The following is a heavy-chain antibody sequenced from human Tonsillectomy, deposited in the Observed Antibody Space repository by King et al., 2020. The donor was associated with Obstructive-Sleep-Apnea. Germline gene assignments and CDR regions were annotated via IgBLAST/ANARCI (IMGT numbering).Heavy chain of an antibody. Sequence: VQLQESGPGLVKPSQTLSLTCTVSGGCISSGGFYWSWIRQHPRKGLEWIGYIYYSGGTYYNPSLKCRVTLSVDTSKNQFSLKLSSVTAADTAVYYCARDHGSGSYLSGWFDPWGQGTLVTVSS. V-gene: IGHV4-31*03. CDR2: IYYSGGT. D-gene: IGHD3-10*01. J-gene: IGHJ5*02. CDR3: ARDHGSGSYLSGWFDP. CDR1: GGCISSGGFY.